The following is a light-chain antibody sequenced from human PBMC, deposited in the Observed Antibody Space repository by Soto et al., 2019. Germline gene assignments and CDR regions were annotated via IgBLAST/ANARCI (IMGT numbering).Light chain of an antibody. J-gene: IGKJ4*01. Sequence: EIVLTQSPGTLSLSPGERATLSCRASQSVRNNYLVWYQQRPGQPPRFLMYDVSTRAAGIPDRFSGSGSGTAFTLTISRLEPEDFAVYYCQQYGSTPLTFGGGTKVEIE. V-gene: IGKV3-20*01. CDR3: QQYGSTPLT. CDR2: DVS. CDR1: QSVRNNY.